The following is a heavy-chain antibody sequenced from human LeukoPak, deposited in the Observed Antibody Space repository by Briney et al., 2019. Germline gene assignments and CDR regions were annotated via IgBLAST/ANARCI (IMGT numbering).Heavy chain of an antibody. Sequence: SETLSLTCTVSGGSISSSSYYWGWIRQPPGKGLEWIGSIYYSGSTYYNPSLKSRVTISVDTSKNQFSLKLSSVTAADTAVYYCARDQWELLLAPFDYWGQGTLVTVSS. CDR3: ARDQWELLLAPFDY. V-gene: IGHV4-39*07. D-gene: IGHD1-26*01. J-gene: IGHJ4*02. CDR2: IYYSGST. CDR1: GGSISSSSYY.